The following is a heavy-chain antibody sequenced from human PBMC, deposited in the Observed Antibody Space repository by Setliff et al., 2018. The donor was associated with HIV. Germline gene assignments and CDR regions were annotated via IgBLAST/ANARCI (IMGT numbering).Heavy chain of an antibody. Sequence: PGGSLRLSCAASGFTFTDAWMIWVRQAPGKGLEWVGLIKRKADGATTDYAAPVKGRFTISRDDSKTTLYLQMNSLKTEDTAVYYCARGVPAVTGYHFDYWGQGTLVTVSS. V-gene: IGHV3-15*01. CDR3: ARGVPAVTGYHFDY. CDR1: GFTFTDAW. CDR2: IKRKADGATT. D-gene: IGHD6-19*01. J-gene: IGHJ4*02.